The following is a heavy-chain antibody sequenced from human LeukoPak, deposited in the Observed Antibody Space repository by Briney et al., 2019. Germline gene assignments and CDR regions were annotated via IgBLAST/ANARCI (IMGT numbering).Heavy chain of an antibody. J-gene: IGHJ6*02. V-gene: IGHV3-33*03. Sequence: PGTSLRLSCAASGFTFRNHGMHWVRQAPGKGLEWVAVIFYDGGYKYYADSVKGRFTISRDNSKNTLWLQMNSLRAEDTAVYYCARYYDSSGPPAVWGQGTTVTVSS. CDR2: IFYDGGYK. D-gene: IGHD3-22*01. CDR1: GFTFRNHG. CDR3: ARYYDSSGPPAV.